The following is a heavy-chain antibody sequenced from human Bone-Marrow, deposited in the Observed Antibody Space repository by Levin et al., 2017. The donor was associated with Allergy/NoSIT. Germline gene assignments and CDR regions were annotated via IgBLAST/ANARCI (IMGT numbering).Heavy chain of an antibody. CDR3: ARGADSGWFVDY. Sequence: LKISCAASGFTFDGYALHWVRQAPGKGLEWVAVISHDGTNKHYADSVKGRFTISRDNSKNTLYLQMTSLRSDDTAVYYCARGADSGWFVDYWGQGALVTVSS. J-gene: IGHJ4*02. CDR1: GFTFDGYA. V-gene: IGHV3-30-3*01. CDR2: ISHDGTNK. D-gene: IGHD6-13*01.